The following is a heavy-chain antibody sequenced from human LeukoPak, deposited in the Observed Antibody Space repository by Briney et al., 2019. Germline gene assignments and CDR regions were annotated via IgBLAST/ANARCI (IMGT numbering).Heavy chain of an antibody. D-gene: IGHD3-3*01. J-gene: IGHJ5*02. CDR3: LPHITIFGVVIPDP. CDR1: GFTFSSYW. CDR2: IKQDGSEK. Sequence: PGGSLRPSCAASGFTFSSYWMSWVRQAPGKGLEWVANIKQDGSEKYYVDSVKGRFTISRDNAKNSLYLQMNSLRAEDTAVYYCLPHITIFGVVIPDPWGQGTLVTVSS. V-gene: IGHV3-7*01.